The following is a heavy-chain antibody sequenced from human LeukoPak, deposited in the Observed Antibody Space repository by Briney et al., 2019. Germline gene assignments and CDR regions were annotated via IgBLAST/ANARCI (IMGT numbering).Heavy chain of an antibody. CDR1: GFTFSSYS. D-gene: IGHD6-13*01. J-gene: IGHJ4*02. CDR2: ISSSSSYI. Sequence: GGSLRLSCAASGFTFSSYSMNWVRQAPGKGLEWVSSISSSSSYIYYADSVKGRFTISRDNAKNSLYLQMNSLRAEDTAVYYCARGTTQQLVQFDYWGQGTLVTVSS. CDR3: ARGTTQQLVQFDY. V-gene: IGHV3-21*01.